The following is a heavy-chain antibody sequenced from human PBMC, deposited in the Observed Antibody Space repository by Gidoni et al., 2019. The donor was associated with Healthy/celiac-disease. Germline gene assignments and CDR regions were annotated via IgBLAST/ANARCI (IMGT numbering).Heavy chain of an antibody. Sequence: QLQLQESGPGLVKPSETLSLTCTVSGGSISSSSYYWGWIRQPPGKGLEWIESRVTISVDTSKNQFSLKLSSVTAADTAVYYCASRYSSWYNYWGQGTLVTVSS. CDR1: GGSISSSSYY. J-gene: IGHJ4*02. D-gene: IGHD6-13*01. CDR3: ASRYSSWYNY. V-gene: IGHV4-39*01.